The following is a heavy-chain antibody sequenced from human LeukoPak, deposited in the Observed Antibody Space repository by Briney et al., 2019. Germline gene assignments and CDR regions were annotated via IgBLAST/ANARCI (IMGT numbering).Heavy chain of an antibody. Sequence: GGSLRLSCAASGFTFSDHYIDWVRQAPGKGLEWVSSISSSSTYIYYADSVKGRFTVSRDNAEKSLYPQMNSLRAEDTAVYYCARAKTYSGSYNDAFDIWGQGTMVTVSS. CDR1: GFTFSDHY. CDR3: ARAKTYSGSYNDAFDI. D-gene: IGHD1-26*01. J-gene: IGHJ3*02. V-gene: IGHV3-21*01. CDR2: ISSSSTYI.